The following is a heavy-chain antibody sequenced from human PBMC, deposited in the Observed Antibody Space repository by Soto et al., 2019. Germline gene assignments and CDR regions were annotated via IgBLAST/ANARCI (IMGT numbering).Heavy chain of an antibody. Sequence: LSCAASGFTVSNSYMSWVRQAPGKGLEWVSVIYSGGSTYYADSVKGRFTISRDSSKNTLYLQMNSLRAEDTAVYYCARGFQSSFGYWGQGTLVTVSS. D-gene: IGHD2-21*01. CDR2: IYSGGST. V-gene: IGHV3-53*01. J-gene: IGHJ4*02. CDR1: GFTVSNSY. CDR3: ARGFQSSFGY.